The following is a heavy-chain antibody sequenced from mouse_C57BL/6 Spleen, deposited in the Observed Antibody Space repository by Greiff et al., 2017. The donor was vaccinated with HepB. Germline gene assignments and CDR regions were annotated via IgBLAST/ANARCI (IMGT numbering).Heavy chain of an antibody. D-gene: IGHD2-10*02. J-gene: IGHJ4*01. CDR3: TRYGNYGGNAMDY. CDR1: GFNIKDYY. CDR2: IDPEDGDT. V-gene: IGHV14-1*01. Sequence: EVQLQQSGAELVRPGASVKLSCKASGFNIKDYYMHWVKQRPEQGLEWIGRIDPEDGDTEYAPKFQGKATMTADTSSNTAYLQLSSLTSEDTAVYYCTRYGNYGGNAMDYWGQGTSVTVSS.